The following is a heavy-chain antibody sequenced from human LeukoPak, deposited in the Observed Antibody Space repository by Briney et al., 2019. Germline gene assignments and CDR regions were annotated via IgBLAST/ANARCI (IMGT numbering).Heavy chain of an antibody. CDR2: ISYDGSNK. Sequence: GRSLRLSCAASGFTFSSYGMHWVRQAPGKGLEWVAVISYDGSNKYYADSVKGRFTISRDNSKNTLYLQMNSLRAEDPAVYYCAKGGVAAIFDYWGQGTLVTVSS. J-gene: IGHJ4*02. CDR3: AKGGVAAIFDY. D-gene: IGHD2-15*01. V-gene: IGHV3-30*18. CDR1: GFTFSSYG.